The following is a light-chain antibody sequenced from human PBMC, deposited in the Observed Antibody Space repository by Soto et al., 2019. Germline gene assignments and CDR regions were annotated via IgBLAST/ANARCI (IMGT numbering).Light chain of an antibody. CDR1: QDIINY. Sequence: DVQVTQSPSSLSASVGDRVTITCQASQDIINYLNWYQQKPGRAPKLLVYDATKLKTGVPSRFSGSGSGTHFTFTISSLQPEDIATYYCLHYDNLPQLTFGGGTKVEIK. V-gene: IGKV1-33*01. J-gene: IGKJ4*01. CDR3: LHYDNLPQLT. CDR2: DAT.